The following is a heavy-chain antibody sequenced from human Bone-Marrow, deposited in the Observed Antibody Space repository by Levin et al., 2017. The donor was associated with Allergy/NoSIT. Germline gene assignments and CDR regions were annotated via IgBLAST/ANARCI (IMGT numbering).Heavy chain of an antibody. D-gene: IGHD2/OR15-2a*01. CDR1: GLSFSTVW. V-gene: IGHV3-7*01. CDR2: INREGSAA. CDR3: ATGDWISTAY. Sequence: PGGSLRLSCAASGLSFSTVWMTWVRQAPGKGLEWVANINREGSAAYYADSVKGRFTFSRDNTQNSVYLQMNSLRAEDTAVYYCATGDWISTAYWGQGTLVTVSS. J-gene: IGHJ4*02.